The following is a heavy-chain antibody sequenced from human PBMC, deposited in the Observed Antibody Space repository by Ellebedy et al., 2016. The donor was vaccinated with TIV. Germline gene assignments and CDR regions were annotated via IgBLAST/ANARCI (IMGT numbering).Heavy chain of an antibody. D-gene: IGHD3-22*01. CDR1: GGSFGGYY. Sequence: SETLSLTCAVHGGSFGGYYWTWIRQPPGKGLEWIGYIYHSGSTYYNPSLKSRVTISVHRSKNQFPLKLSSVTAADTAVYYCARVARYYDSSGYSHYYFDYWGQGTLVTVSS. V-gene: IGHV4-34*01. CDR3: ARVARYYDSSGYSHYYFDY. J-gene: IGHJ4*02. CDR2: IYHSGST.